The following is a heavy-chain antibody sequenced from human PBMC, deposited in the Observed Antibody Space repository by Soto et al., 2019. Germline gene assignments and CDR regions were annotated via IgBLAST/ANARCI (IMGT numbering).Heavy chain of an antibody. CDR1: GYTFTNYA. Sequence: QVQLVQSRAEEKKPGASVKVSCKASGYTFTNYAIHWVRQAPGQRLQWMGWINIANDNTLYSREFQGRVTLTRDTSATTAYMELSSLRSEDTALYYCARDVLDEKSRYDYWGQGTLVTVSS. V-gene: IGHV1-3*05. D-gene: IGHD3-3*01. CDR2: INIANDNT. CDR3: ARDVLDEKSRYDY. J-gene: IGHJ4*02.